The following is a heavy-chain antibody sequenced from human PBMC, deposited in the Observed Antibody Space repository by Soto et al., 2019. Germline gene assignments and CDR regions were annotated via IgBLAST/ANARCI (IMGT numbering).Heavy chain of an antibody. CDR3: ARGVLEWLLRASYYYYMDV. CDR2: IDDTGST. J-gene: IGHJ6*03. CDR1: GDSISSSY. Sequence: QVQLQESGPGLVKPSETLSLTCTVSGDSISSSYWNWIRQAPGKGLEWIGYIDDTGSTNYNPSLKSRVPLSVDQSNNQYYLKLSSVTAADTAVYYCARGVLEWLLRASYYYYMDVWGTGTTVTVSS. V-gene: IGHV4-59*01. D-gene: IGHD3-3*01.